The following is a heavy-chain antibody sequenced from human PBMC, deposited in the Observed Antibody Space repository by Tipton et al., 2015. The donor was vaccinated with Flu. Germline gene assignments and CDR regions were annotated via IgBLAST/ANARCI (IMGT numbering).Heavy chain of an antibody. CDR1: GFTFSSYD. V-gene: IGHV3-13*01. J-gene: IGHJ6*02. Sequence: SLRLPCAASGFTFSSYDMHWVRQATGKGLEWVSAIGTAGDTYYPGSVKGRFTISRENAKNSLYLQMNSLRAGDAAVYYCARGECSSTSCYWADYYYGMDVWGQGTTVTVSS. CDR2: IGTAGDT. D-gene: IGHD2-2*01. CDR3: ARGECSSTSCYWADYYYGMDV.